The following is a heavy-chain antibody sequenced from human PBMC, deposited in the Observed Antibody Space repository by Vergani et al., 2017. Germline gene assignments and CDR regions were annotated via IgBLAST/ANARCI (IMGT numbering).Heavy chain of an antibody. CDR2: ISSSSSYI. V-gene: IGHV3-21*01. CDR1: GFTFSSYS. J-gene: IGHJ3*02. CDR3: AREANDYGDYVSAFDI. Sequence: EVQLVESGGGLVKPGGSLRLSCAASGFTFSSYSMNWVRQAPGKGLEWVSSISSSSSYIYYADSVKGRFTISRDNAKNSLYLQMNSLRAEDTAVYYCAREANDYGDYVSAFDIWGQGTMVTVSS. D-gene: IGHD4-17*01.